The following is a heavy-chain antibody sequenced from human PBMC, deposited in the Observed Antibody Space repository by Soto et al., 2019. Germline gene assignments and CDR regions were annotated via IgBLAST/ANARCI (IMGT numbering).Heavy chain of an antibody. D-gene: IGHD2-21*02. Sequence: QLQLQESGPGLVKPSETLSLTCTVSGGSISSSSYYWGWIRQPPGKGLEWIGSLYYSGSTYYNPSLKSRVDISVDTSKNQFSLKLNSVTAADTAVYYCARHRQVTGADWGQGNLVTVSS. CDR1: GGSISSSSYY. CDR2: LYYSGST. CDR3: ARHRQVTGAD. V-gene: IGHV4-39*01. J-gene: IGHJ4*02.